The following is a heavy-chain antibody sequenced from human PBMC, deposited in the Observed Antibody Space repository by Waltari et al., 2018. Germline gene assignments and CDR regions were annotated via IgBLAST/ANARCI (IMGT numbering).Heavy chain of an antibody. CDR1: GYTFTGYY. CDR3: ARAGTYCSGGSCYLDY. Sequence: QVQLVQSGAEVKKPGASVKVSCKASGYTFTGYYMHWVRQAPGQGLEWMGWINPNSGGTNYAQKLQGRGTMTRDTSISTAYMELSRLRSDDTAVYYCARAGTYCSGGSCYLDYWGQGTLVTVSS. V-gene: IGHV1-2*02. J-gene: IGHJ4*02. CDR2: INPNSGGT. D-gene: IGHD2-15*01.